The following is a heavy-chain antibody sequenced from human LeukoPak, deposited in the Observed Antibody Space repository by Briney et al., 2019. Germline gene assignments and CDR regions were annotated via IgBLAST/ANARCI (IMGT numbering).Heavy chain of an antibody. D-gene: IGHD1-26*01. CDR2: IIPIFGTA. CDR1: GGTFSSYA. CDR3: AEASGDYYYMDV. V-gene: IGHV1-69*05. J-gene: IGHJ6*03. Sequence: ASVKVSCKASGGTFSSYAISWVRQAPGQGLEWMGGIIPIFGTANYAQKFQGRVTITTDESTSTAYMELSSLRSEDTAVYYCAEASGDYYYMDVWGKGTTATVSS.